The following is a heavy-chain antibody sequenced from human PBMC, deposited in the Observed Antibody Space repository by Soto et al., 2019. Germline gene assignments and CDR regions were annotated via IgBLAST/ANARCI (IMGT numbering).Heavy chain of an antibody. V-gene: IGHV3-7*04. CDR3: ARDPLRRFDY. D-gene: IGHD3-16*01. CDR2: IRQDGSER. Sequence: GGSLRLSCATSGFTFSAYWMTWVRQAPGKGLEWVASIRQDGSERYYVESVKGQFTISRDNAKNSLFLQINSLRAEYTAVYYCARDPLRRFDYWGQGTLVTVSS. J-gene: IGHJ4*02. CDR1: GFTFSAYW.